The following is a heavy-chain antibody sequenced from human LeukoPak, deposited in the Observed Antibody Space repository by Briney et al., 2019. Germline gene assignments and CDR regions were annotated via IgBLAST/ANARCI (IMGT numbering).Heavy chain of an antibody. V-gene: IGHV3-74*01. CDR3: ARDQLYCSGGYCYFDY. D-gene: IGHD2-15*01. CDR2: INSDGSST. J-gene: IGHJ4*02. Sequence: AGSLRLSCAASGFTVSSNFMSWVRQAPGKGLEWVSRINSDGSSTSYADSVKGRFTISRDNAKNTLYLQMNSLRAEDTAVYYCARDQLYCSGGYCYFDYWGQGTLVTVSS. CDR1: GFTVSSNF.